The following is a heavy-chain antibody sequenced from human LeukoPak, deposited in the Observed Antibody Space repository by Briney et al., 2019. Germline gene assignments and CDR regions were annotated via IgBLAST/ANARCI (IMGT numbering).Heavy chain of an antibody. CDR2: INPSSDGT. J-gene: IGHJ4*02. V-gene: IGHV1-2*02. Sequence: GASVKVSCKTSGYTFTSYYIHWVRQAPGQGLEWMGFINPSSDGTEYAQNLQGRVTMTGDTPISTDYMELSRLRSDDTAVYYCGRARGSSWYVDYWGQGTLVTVS. D-gene: IGHD6-13*01. CDR3: GRARGSSWYVDY. CDR1: GYTFTSYY.